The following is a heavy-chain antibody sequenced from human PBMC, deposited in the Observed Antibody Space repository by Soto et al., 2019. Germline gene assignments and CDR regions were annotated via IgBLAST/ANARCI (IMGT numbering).Heavy chain of an antibody. CDR1: GFTFRNYW. CDR2: VNSDGSA. CDR3: AKDASVVPAATFYY. J-gene: IGHJ4*02. Sequence: GGSLRLSCAASGFTFRNYWMHWVRQAPGKGLVWVSRVNSDGSANYADSVKGRFTISRDNSKNTVFLQMNSLRAEDTAVYYCAKDASVVPAATFYYWGQGTLVTVSS. V-gene: IGHV3-74*01. D-gene: IGHD2-2*01.